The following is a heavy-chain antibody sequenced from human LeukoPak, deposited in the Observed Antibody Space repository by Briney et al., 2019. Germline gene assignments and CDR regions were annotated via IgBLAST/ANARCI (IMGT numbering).Heavy chain of an antibody. V-gene: IGHV3-48*02. J-gene: IGHJ5*01. CDR3: ARDCRLNCARQPGFDS. CDR2: ISSSGSTI. CDR1: GFTFSSYS. D-gene: IGHD1-1*01. Sequence: GGSLRLSCEASGFTFSSYSMNWVRQAQGKGLEWVSYISSSGSTIYYADSVKGRLTISRDNAKNSLYLQLSSLRDEDTAVYYCARDCRLNCARQPGFDSWGQGTLVTVSS.